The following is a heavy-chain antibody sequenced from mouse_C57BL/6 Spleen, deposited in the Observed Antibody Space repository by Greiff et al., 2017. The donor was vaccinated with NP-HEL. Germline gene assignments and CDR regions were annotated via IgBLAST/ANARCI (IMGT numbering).Heavy chain of an antibody. D-gene: IGHD2-5*01. CDR1: GFTFSDYY. CDR2: ISNGGGST. Sequence: EVQRVESGGGLVQPGGSLKLSCAASGFTFSDYYMYWVRQTPEKRLEWVAYISNGGGSTYYPDTVKGRFTISRDNAKNTLYLQMSRLKSEDTAMYYCARQGSNRYFDVWGTGTTVTVSS. CDR3: ARQGSNRYFDV. J-gene: IGHJ1*03. V-gene: IGHV5-12*01.